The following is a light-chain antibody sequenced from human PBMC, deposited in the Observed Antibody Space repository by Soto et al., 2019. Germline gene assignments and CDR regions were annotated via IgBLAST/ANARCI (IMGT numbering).Light chain of an antibody. CDR3: QQFNSFPLT. CDR2: EAS. J-gene: IGKJ3*01. CDR1: QGIGTT. V-gene: IGKV1-13*02. Sequence: AIQLTQSPSSLSASVGGRVTITCRASQGIGTTLAWYQLKPGKAPKLLIYEASNLESGVPSRFSGSGSGTNFTLTISSLQTEDFATYSSQQFNSFPLTFGPGTKVDIK.